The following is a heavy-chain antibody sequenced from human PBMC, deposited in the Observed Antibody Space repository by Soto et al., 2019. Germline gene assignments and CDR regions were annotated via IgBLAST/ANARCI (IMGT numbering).Heavy chain of an antibody. J-gene: IGHJ4*02. D-gene: IGHD4-17*01. V-gene: IGHV1-18*01. CDR1: GYTFTSYG. CDR2: ISAYNGNT. CDR3: ARETKGDYGDYGGVDYFDY. Sequence: QVQLVQSGAEVKKPGASVKVSCKASGYTFTSYGISWVRQAPGQGLEWMGWISAYNGNTNYAQKLQGRVTMTTDTSTSTAYMELRGLRSDDTAVYYCARETKGDYGDYGGVDYFDYWGQGTLVTVSS.